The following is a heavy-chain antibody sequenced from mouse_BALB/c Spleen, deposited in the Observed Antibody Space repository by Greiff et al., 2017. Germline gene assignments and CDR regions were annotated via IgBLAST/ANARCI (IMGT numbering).Heavy chain of an antibody. V-gene: IGHV2-9*02. D-gene: IGHD4-1*01. J-gene: IGHJ3*01. Sequence: VHLVESGPGLVAPSQSLSITCTVSGFSLTSYGVHWVRQPPGKGLEWLGVIWAGGSTNYNSALMSRLSISKDNSKSQVFLKMNSLQTDDTAMYYCARDWEWLTYWGQGTLVTVSA. CDR1: GFSLTSYG. CDR3: ARDWEWLTY. CDR2: IWAGGST.